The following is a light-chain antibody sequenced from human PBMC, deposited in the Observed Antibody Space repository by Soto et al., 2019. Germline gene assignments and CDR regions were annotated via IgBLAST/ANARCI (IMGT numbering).Light chain of an antibody. CDR1: SSDVGSYDL. Sequence: QSVLTQPASVSGSPGQSIAISCTGTSSDVGSYDLVSWYQQHPGKAPKLIIYEVTKRPSGVSDRFSGSKSGNTASLTISGLQAEDEADYYCYSYAGSHTYYVFGTGTKVTVL. CDR3: YSYAGSHTYYV. J-gene: IGLJ1*01. CDR2: EVT. V-gene: IGLV2-23*02.